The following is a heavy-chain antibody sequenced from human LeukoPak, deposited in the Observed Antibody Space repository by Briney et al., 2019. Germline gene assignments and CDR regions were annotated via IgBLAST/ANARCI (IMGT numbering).Heavy chain of an antibody. D-gene: IGHD2-15*01. J-gene: IGHJ6*02. CDR1: GGTFSSYA. V-gene: IGHV1-69*04. CDR3: ARDRSPETEYYYGMDV. Sequence: SVKVSCKASGGTFSSYAISWVRQAPGQGLEWMGRLIPILGIANYAQKFQGRVTITADKSTSTAYMELSSLRSEDTAVYYCARDRSPETEYYYGMDVWGQGTTVTVSS. CDR2: LIPILGIA.